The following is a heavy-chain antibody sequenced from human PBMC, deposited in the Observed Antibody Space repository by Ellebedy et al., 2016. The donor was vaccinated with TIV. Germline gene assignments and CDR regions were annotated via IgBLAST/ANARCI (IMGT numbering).Heavy chain of an antibody. CDR3: ARVAGMMIFGALGADY. CDR2: ISAYNGNT. D-gene: IGHD3/OR15-3a*01. J-gene: IGHJ4*02. Sequence: ASVKVSCXASGYTFTSYGISWVRQAPGQGLEWMGWISAYNGNTNYAQKLQGRVTMTTDTSTSTAYMELRSLRSDDTAVYYCARVAGMMIFGALGADYWGQGTLVTVSS. CDR1: GYTFTSYG. V-gene: IGHV1-18*01.